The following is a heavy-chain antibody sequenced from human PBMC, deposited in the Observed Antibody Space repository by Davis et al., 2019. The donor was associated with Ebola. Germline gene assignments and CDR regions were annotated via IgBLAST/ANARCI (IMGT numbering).Heavy chain of an antibody. J-gene: IGHJ5*02. CDR2: INPHNGDT. D-gene: IGHD3-3*01. V-gene: IGHV4-34*01. CDR3: ARDMMECVSGNSEDWFDH. Sequence: SQTLSLTPAVYVGSPSDYFWSWIRPPPPKGLEWIGSINPHNGDTNYNPSLRSRVTMSVDPPTSQVSLSLSSVTAADTAIYYCARDMMECVSGNSEDWFDHWGHGILVTVSS. CDR1: VGSPSDYF.